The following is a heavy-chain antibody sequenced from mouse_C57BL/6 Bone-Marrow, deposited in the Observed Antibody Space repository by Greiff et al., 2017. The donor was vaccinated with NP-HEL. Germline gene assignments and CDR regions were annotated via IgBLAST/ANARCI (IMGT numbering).Heavy chain of an antibody. CDR3: ASRGHYYAMEY. D-gene: IGHD3-3*01. J-gene: IGHJ4*01. CDR2: INPSSGYT. CDR1: GYTFTSYW. V-gene: IGHV1-7*01. Sequence: VQGVESGAELAKPGASVKLSCKASGYTFTSYWMHWVKQRPGQGLEWIGYINPSSGYTKYNQKFKDKATLTADQSSSTAYMQMSSLTYEDSAVYYGASRGHYYAMEYWGQGASVTVSS.